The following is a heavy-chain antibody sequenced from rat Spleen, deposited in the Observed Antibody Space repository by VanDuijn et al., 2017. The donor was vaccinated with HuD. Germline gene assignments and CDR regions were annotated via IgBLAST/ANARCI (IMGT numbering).Heavy chain of an antibody. CDR2: INTDGSDI. J-gene: IGHJ2*01. CDR3: TRKAVAAIPYYFDY. CDR1: GFTFSNYY. D-gene: IGHD1-2*01. V-gene: IGHV5-43*01. Sequence: EVQLVESGGGLVQPGRSLKLSCAASGFTFSNYYMAWVRQAPENGIEWLAYINTDGSDIHYAETVKGRSTISRDNANNTLYLQMNSLRSEDTATYYCTRKAVAAIPYYFDYWGQGVMVTVSS.